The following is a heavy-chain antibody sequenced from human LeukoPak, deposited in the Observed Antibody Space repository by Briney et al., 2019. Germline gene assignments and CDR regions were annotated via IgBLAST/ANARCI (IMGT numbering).Heavy chain of an antibody. D-gene: IGHD6-19*01. CDR3: ARGGAVAGLIDY. CDR1: GGSISSSGYY. CDR2: IYYSGST. V-gene: IGHV4-39*07. Sequence: SETLSLTCTVSGGSISSSGYYWGWIRQPPGKGLEWIGSIYYSGSTYYNPSLKSRVTISVDTSKNQFSLKLSSVTAADTAVYYCARGGAVAGLIDYWGQGTLVTVSS. J-gene: IGHJ4*02.